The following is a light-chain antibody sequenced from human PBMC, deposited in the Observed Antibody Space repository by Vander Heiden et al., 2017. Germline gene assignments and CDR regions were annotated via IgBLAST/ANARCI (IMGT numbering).Light chain of an antibody. V-gene: IGKV3-20*01. Sequence: ELVLPQSPGTLSLSPGERATLSCRASQSVSSSYLAWYQQKPGQAPRLLIYGASSRATGIPDRFSGSGSGTDFTLTISRLEPEDFAVYDWQQYGSSFGQGTKVEIK. CDR2: GAS. CDR1: QSVSSSY. CDR3: QQYGSS. J-gene: IGKJ1*01.